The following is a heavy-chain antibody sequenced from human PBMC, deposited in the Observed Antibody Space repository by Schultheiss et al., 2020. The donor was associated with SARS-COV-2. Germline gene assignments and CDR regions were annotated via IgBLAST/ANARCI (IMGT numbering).Heavy chain of an antibody. D-gene: IGHD2-2*01. Sequence: GGSLRLSCAASGFTFSSYDMHWVRQAPGKGLEWVAVIWYDGSNKYYADSVKGRFAISRDNANNSLFLEMNSLKIEDTGLYYCVKDSSTSTILTLGIGFDPWGQGTLVTVSS. V-gene: IGHV3-33*03. CDR3: VKDSSTSTILTLGIGFDP. CDR2: IWYDGSNK. CDR1: GFTFSSYD. J-gene: IGHJ5*02.